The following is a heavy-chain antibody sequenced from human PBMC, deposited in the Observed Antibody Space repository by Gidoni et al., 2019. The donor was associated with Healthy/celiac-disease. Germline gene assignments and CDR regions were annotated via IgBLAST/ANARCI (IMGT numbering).Heavy chain of an antibody. J-gene: IGHJ4*02. V-gene: IGHV4-34*01. Sequence: QVQLQQWGAGLLQPSETLSLTCAVHGGSFSGYSWSWIRQPPGKGLAWIGEINHSGSTNYNPSLKSRVTISVDTSKNQFSLKLSSVTAADTAVYYCARGSLDIVATIGRYYFDYWGQGTLVTVSS. CDR3: ARGSLDIVATIGRYYFDY. D-gene: IGHD5-12*01. CDR1: GGSFSGYS. CDR2: INHSGST.